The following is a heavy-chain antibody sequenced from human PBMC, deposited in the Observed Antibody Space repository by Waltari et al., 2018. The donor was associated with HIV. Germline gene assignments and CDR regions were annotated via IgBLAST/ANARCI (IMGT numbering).Heavy chain of an antibody. CDR1: GFIFNTYS. CDR2: IRSSGNFK. CDR3: ARDSRGSTWSLNWFDP. Sequence: EVQLVESGGGPVKPGESLRLSCVTSGFIFNTYSMNWVRQAPGKGPGWVAAIRSSGNFKHYADSVKGRFTISRDNAENSLYLQMNGLRAEDTAIYYCARDSRGSTWSLNWFDPWGQGTLVTVSS. V-gene: IGHV3-21*02. D-gene: IGHD6-6*01. J-gene: IGHJ5*02.